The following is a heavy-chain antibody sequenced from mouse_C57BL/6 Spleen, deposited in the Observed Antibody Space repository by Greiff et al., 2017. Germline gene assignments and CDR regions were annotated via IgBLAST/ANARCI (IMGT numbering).Heavy chain of an antibody. J-gene: IGHJ2*01. V-gene: IGHV5-16*01. CDR2: INYDGSST. CDR1: GFTFSDYY. Sequence: EVKLVESEGGLVQPGSSMKLSCTASGFTFSDYYMAWVRQVPEKGLEWVANINYDGSSTYYLDSLKSRFIISRDNAKNILYLQMSSLKSEDTATYYCARERDYYGSRVYFDYWGQGTTLTVSS. D-gene: IGHD1-1*01. CDR3: ARERDYYGSRVYFDY.